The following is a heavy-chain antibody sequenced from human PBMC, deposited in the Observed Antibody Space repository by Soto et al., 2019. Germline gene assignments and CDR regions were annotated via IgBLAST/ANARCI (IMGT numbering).Heavy chain of an antibody. CDR1: GGSFSGYY. V-gene: IGHV4-34*01. CDR2: INHSGST. D-gene: IGHD2-2*01. Sequence: PSGTLSLTCAVYGGSFSGYYWSWIRQPPGKGLEWIGEINHSGSTNYNPSLKSRVTISVDTSKNQFSLKLSSVTAADTAVYYCARAEVGYCTSTSCPSRDLTFDPWGQGTLVPVSS. CDR3: ARAEVGYCTSTSCPSRDLTFDP. J-gene: IGHJ5*02.